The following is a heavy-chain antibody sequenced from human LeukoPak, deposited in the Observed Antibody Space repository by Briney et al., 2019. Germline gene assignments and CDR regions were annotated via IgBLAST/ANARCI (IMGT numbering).Heavy chain of an antibody. V-gene: IGHV3-7*01. J-gene: IGHJ4*02. D-gene: IGHD3-22*01. Sequence: PGGSLRLSCAASGFTFSSYWMSWVRQAPGKGLEWVANIKQDGSEKYYVDSVKGRFTISRGNAKNSLYLQMNSLRAEDTAVYYCATEKGSNYYDSSGSLDYWGQGTLVTVSS. CDR3: ATEKGSNYYDSSGSLDY. CDR1: GFTFSSYW. CDR2: IKQDGSEK.